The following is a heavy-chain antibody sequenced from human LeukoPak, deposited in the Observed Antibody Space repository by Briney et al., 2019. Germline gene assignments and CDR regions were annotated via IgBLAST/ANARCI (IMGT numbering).Heavy chain of an antibody. J-gene: IGHJ3*02. CDR2: IYYSGST. CDR1: GGSISSYY. D-gene: IGHD3-22*01. CDR3: ARGPYSYDSSGAFDI. Sequence: PSETLSLTCTVSGGSISSYYWSWIRQPPGKGLEWIGYIYYSGSTAYNPSLRSRVTLSVDTSKNQFSLKLSSVTAADTAVYFCARGPYSYDSSGAFDIWGQGTMVTVSS. V-gene: IGHV4-59*08.